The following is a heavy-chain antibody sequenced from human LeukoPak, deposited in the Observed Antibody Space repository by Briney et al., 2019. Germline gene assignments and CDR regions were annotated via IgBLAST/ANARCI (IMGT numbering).Heavy chain of an antibody. CDR2: INWNGGRT. Sequence: GGSLRLSCAASGFSFDDYGMSWVRQAPGKGLEWVSGINWNGGRTGYADSVKGRFTISRDNSKNTLYLQMNSLRAEDTAIYYCAKTYSSSRAHYYYYYYMDVWGKGTTVTISS. D-gene: IGHD6-13*01. CDR3: AKTYSSSRAHYYYYYYMDV. J-gene: IGHJ6*03. CDR1: GFSFDDYG. V-gene: IGHV3-20*04.